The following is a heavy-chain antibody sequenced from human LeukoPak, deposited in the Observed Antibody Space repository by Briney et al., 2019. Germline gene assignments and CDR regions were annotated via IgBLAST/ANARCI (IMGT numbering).Heavy chain of an antibody. CDR3: ASLTYYDFWSGYYNMSQRTMDV. V-gene: IGHV4-59*08. J-gene: IGHJ6*03. CDR2: IYYSGST. Sequence: SETLSLTCTVSGGSISSYYWSWIRQPPGKGLEWIGYIYYSGSTNYNPSLKSRVTISVDTSKNQFSLKLSSVTAADTAVYYCASLTYYDFWSGYYNMSQRTMDVWGKGTTVTVSS. CDR1: GGSISSYY. D-gene: IGHD3-3*01.